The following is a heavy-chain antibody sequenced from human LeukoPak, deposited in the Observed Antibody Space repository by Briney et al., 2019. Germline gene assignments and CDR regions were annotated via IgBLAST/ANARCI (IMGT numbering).Heavy chain of an antibody. CDR3: ARGIYYYGSGSYSAYYFDY. Sequence: ASVTVSCTASGYTFTGYYMHWVRQAPGQGLEWMGWINPNSGGTNYAQKFQGRVTMTRDTSISTAYMELSRLRSDDTAVYYCARGIYYYGSGSYSAYYFDYWGQGTLVTVSS. CDR2: INPNSGGT. V-gene: IGHV1-2*02. D-gene: IGHD3-10*01. J-gene: IGHJ4*02. CDR1: GYTFTGYY.